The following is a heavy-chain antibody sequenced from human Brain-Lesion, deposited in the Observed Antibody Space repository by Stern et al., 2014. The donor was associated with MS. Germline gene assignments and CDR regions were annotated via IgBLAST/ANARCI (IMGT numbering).Heavy chain of an antibody. CDR1: GFNFSSYW. CDR2: INRDGSDT. Sequence: EVQPGESGGGLVQPGGSLRLSCAASGFNFSSYWMHWVRQFPEKGLFWVSQINRDGSDTSYADSVKGRFSISRDNIRNMLYLRMTSLRAEDTAVYYCARGVGYYWGQGARVTVSS. J-gene: IGHJ4*02. D-gene: IGHD3-16*01. V-gene: IGHV3-74*01. CDR3: ARGVGYY.